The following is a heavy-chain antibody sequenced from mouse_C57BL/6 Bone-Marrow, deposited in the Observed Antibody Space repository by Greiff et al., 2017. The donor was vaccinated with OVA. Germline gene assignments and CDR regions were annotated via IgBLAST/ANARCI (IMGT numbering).Heavy chain of an antibody. CDR1: GYTFTSYW. Sequence: QVQLQQPGAELVMPGASVKLSCKASGYTFTSYWMHWVKQRPGQGLEWIGEIDPSDSSTNSNQKFKGKSTLTVDKSSSTAYMQLSSLTSEDSAVYYCARGSYYVCGDIDVWGTGTTVTVSS. J-gene: IGHJ1*03. V-gene: IGHV1-69*01. CDR2: IDPSDSST. CDR3: ARGSYYVCGDIDV. D-gene: IGHD1-1*02.